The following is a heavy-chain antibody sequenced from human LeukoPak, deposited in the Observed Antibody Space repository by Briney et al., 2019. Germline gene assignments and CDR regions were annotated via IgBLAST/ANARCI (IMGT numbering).Heavy chain of an antibody. CDR1: GFTFSNYW. D-gene: IGHD3-3*01. V-gene: IGHV3-7*01. J-gene: IGHJ4*02. CDR3: ARFSRVEWSF. CDR2: IKQDGSVK. Sequence: GGSLRLSCAASGFTFSNYWMSWVRQAPGKGLEWVANIKQDGSVKQYVDSIKGRFTISGDNAKNTLYLQMDSLRVEDTAVYYCARFSRVEWSFWGQGTLVTVSS.